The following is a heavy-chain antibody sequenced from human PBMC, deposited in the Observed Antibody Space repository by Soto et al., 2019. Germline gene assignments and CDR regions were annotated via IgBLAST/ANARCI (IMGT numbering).Heavy chain of an antibody. CDR3: ARSFCRDAVRCNWFDP. J-gene: IGHJ5*02. V-gene: IGHV4-59*01. CDR1: GAFSSTYY. Sequence: QVQLQESGPGLVKPSETLSLTCTVSGAFSSTYYWSWIRQPPGKGLEWIGYMNNLGRTNDNPSVKSRVTKSLDTSKNQFSLKLSSVIAADTTVYYCARSFCRDAVRCNWFDPWGLGTLVTASS. CDR2: MNNLGRT. D-gene: IGHD2-8*01.